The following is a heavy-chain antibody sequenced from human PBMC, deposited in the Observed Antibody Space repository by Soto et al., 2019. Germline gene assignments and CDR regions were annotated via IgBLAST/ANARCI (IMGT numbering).Heavy chain of an antibody. J-gene: IGHJ4*02. Sequence: QVQLVQSGAEVKNPGASVKISCKASGYTFTTYYMHWLRQARGQGLEWMGIITPSSGSTRYEQKFRDRVTMNRDSSTSTVYLVRGSMRSEDTAVYYCAGAVSTKTAPIDYWGQGSLVTVSS. CDR3: AGAVSTKTAPIDY. D-gene: IGHD4-17*01. CDR2: ITPSSGST. V-gene: IGHV1-46*01. CDR1: GYTFTTYY.